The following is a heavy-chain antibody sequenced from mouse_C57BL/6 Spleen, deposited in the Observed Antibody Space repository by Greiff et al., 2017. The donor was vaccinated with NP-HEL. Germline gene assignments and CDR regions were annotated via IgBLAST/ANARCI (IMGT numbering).Heavy chain of an antibody. CDR1: GFSFNTYA. J-gene: IGHJ2*01. CDR3: VRGYDYLDY. CDR2: IRSKSNNYAT. Sequence: GGGLVQPKGSLKLSCAASGFSFNTYAMNWVRLAPGEGLEWVARIRSKSNNYATYYADSVKDRFTISRDDSESMLYLQMNNLKTEDTAMYYCVRGYDYLDYWGQGTTLTVSS. V-gene: IGHV10-1*01. D-gene: IGHD2-3*01.